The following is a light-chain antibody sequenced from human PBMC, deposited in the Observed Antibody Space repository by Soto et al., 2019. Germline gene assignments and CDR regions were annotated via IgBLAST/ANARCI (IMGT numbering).Light chain of an antibody. CDR1: QSLVHSDGNTY. J-gene: IGKJ1*01. CDR2: KIS. Sequence: DIVMTQTPLSSPVTLGQPASITCRSSQSLVHSDGNTYLNWLQQRPGQPPRLLIYKISNRMSGVPDRFSGSGAGTEFTLKISRVEAEDVGVYYCMQTTHVPTWTFGQGTKVEIK. V-gene: IGKV2-24*01. CDR3: MQTTHVPTWT.